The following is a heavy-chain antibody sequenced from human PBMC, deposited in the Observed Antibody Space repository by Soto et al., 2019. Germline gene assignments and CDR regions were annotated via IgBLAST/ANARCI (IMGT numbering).Heavy chain of an antibody. CDR1: GFTFSSYS. D-gene: IGHD3-22*01. V-gene: IGHV3-48*01. Sequence: GGSLRLSCAASGFTFSSYSMNWVRQAPGKGLEWVSYISSSSSTIYYADSVKGRFTISRDNSKNTLYLQMNSLRAEDTAVYYCAKDSGLYYDSSFQHNFLDYWGQGTLVTVSS. CDR3: AKDSGLYYDSSFQHNFLDY. CDR2: ISSSSSTI. J-gene: IGHJ4*02.